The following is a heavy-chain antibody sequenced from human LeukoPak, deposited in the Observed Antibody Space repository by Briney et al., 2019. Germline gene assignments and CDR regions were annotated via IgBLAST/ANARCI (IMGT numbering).Heavy chain of an antibody. Sequence: ASVKVSCKVSGYTLTELSMHWVRQAPGKGFEWMGGFDPEDGETIYAQKFQGRVTMTEDTSTDTAYMELSSLRSEDTAVYYCATARRGYDLNYYYGMDVWGQGTTVTVSS. D-gene: IGHD5-12*01. J-gene: IGHJ6*02. CDR1: GYTLTELS. CDR3: ATARRGYDLNYYYGMDV. CDR2: FDPEDGET. V-gene: IGHV1-24*01.